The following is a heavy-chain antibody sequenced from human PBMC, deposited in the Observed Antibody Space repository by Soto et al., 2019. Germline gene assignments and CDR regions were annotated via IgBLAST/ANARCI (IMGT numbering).Heavy chain of an antibody. Sequence: SATLSLTCNVSGASISGNYWSWIRQPPGKGLEWIGYIYYSGATNYNPSLESRVHISVDNPKSQFSLKLTSVTPADTAVYYCAKAGSYSGSSVRVDYWGQGILVTVSS. V-gene: IGHV4-59*01. CDR1: GASISGNY. CDR2: IYYSGAT. CDR3: AKAGSYSGSSVRVDY. D-gene: IGHD1-26*01. J-gene: IGHJ4*02.